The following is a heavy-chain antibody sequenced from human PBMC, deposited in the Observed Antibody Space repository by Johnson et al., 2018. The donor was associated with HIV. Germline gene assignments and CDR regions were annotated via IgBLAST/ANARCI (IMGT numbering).Heavy chain of an antibody. J-gene: IGHJ3*02. D-gene: IGHD6-13*01. V-gene: IGHV3-30*18. Sequence: QVQLVESGGGVVQPWRSLRLSCAASGFTFSNYGMAWVRQAPGKGLEWVAVISFAGMKKHYADSVRGRFTISRDNSKGTLYLQMDGLRPEDTAIYYCVKGMDSSSWYAFDIWGQGTMVTVSS. CDR2: ISFAGMKK. CDR3: VKGMDSSSWYAFDI. CDR1: GFTFSNYG.